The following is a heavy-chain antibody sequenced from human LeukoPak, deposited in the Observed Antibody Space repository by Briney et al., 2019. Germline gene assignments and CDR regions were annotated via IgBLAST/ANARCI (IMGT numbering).Heavy chain of an antibody. CDR2: ISYDGSNR. J-gene: IGHJ4*02. CDR3: AREDDFWSKDPRHFDY. CDR1: GFTFSSYA. V-gene: IGHV3-30-3*01. Sequence: GGSLRLSCAASGFTFSSYAMRWVRQAPGKGLEWVAVISYDGSNRYYADSVKGRFTISRDNSKNTLYLQMNSLRAEDTAVYYCAREDDFWSKDPRHFDYWGQGTLVTVSS. D-gene: IGHD3-3*01.